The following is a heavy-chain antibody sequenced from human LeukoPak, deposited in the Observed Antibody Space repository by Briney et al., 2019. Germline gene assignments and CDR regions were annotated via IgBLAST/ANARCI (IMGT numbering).Heavy chain of an antibody. CDR2: IKSKTDGGTT. Sequence: NPGGSLRLSCAASGFTFSNAWMSWVRQAPGKGLEWVGRIKSKTDGGTTDYAAPVKGRFTISRDDSKNTLYLQMNSLKTEDTAVYYCTTDTPGITDILTGYLPPVNYWGQGTLVTVSS. J-gene: IGHJ4*02. CDR1: GFTFSNAW. D-gene: IGHD3-9*01. CDR3: TTDTPGITDILTGYLPPVNY. V-gene: IGHV3-15*01.